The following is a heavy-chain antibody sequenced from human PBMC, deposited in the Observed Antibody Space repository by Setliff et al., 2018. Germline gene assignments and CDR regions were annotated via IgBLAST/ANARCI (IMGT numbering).Heavy chain of an antibody. CDR3: AREVLSIVRFPASGSHYYFDS. J-gene: IGHJ4*02. CDR1: GRSISTTTYF. Sequence: ETLSLTCAVSGRSISTTTYFWGWIRQPPGGGLEWIGMLYYTGATYYNPSLKSRVTISVDTPNNQFSLKLSAVTAADTAVYYCAREVLSIVRFPASGSHYYFDSWGQGTLVTVSS. D-gene: IGHD1-26*01. V-gene: IGHV4-39*07. CDR2: LYYTGAT.